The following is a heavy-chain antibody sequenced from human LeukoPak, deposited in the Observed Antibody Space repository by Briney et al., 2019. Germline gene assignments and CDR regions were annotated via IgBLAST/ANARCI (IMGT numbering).Heavy chain of an antibody. V-gene: IGHV4-39*01. J-gene: IGHJ4*02. Sequence: SETLSLTCIVSGDSISNSHYYWGWIRQPPGEGLEWIGSIYFSEETNYNPSLKSRVSMSVDTSKNEFSLKLTSVTAGDTAVYYCARQRGYYDSSGYYTRGYFDYWGQGTLVTVSS. CDR3: ARQRGYYDSSGYYTRGYFDY. CDR2: IYFSEET. CDR1: GDSISNSHYY. D-gene: IGHD3-22*01.